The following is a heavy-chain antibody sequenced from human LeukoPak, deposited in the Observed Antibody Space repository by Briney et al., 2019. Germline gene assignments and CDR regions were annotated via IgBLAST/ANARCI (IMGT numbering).Heavy chain of an antibody. J-gene: IGHJ4*02. CDR2: ITGSGGYA. Sequence: PGGSLRLSCAASGFTFTGYAMSWVRQAPGKGLEWVSSITGSGGYAYYADSVKGRFTISRDNSQNTLYLQVNSLRAEDTAIYYCAKAGGSAWYYFDYWGQGTLVTVSS. V-gene: IGHV3-23*01. CDR3: AKAGGSAWYYFDY. D-gene: IGHD6-19*01. CDR1: GFTFTGYA.